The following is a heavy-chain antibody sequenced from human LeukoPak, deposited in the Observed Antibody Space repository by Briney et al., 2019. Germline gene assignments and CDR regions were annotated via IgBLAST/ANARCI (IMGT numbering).Heavy chain of an antibody. D-gene: IGHD5-12*01. V-gene: IGHV3-48*01. CDR1: GFTFSGYG. CDR3: AGDGYSGYHWLN. Sequence: GGSLRLSCAASGFTFSGYGMNWARQAPGKGLEWVSYISSSSSTMYYADSVKGRFTISRDSSENTLHLQMNNLRAEDTAVYYCAGDGYSGYHWLNWGQGTLVTVSS. J-gene: IGHJ4*02. CDR2: ISSSSSTM.